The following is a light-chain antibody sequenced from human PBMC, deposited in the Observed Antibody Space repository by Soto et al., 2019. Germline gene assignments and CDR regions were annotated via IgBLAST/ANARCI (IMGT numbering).Light chain of an antibody. V-gene: IGLV2-8*01. Sequence: QSVLTQPPSASGSPGQSVAISCTGTSSDVGGYSYVSWYQQHPGKAPKLMIYEVNKRPSGVPDRFSGSKSGNTASLTVSGLQAEDEADYYCSSYAGSSNVFGTGNKVTVL. CDR3: SSYAGSSNV. J-gene: IGLJ1*01. CDR1: SSDVGGYSY. CDR2: EVN.